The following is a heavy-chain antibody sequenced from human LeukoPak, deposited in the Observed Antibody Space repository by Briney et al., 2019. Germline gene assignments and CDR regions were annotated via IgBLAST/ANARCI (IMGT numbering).Heavy chain of an antibody. CDR3: ARGPRYYYDRSGYHF. CDR2: INPDTGGT. D-gene: IGHD3-22*01. Sequence: ASVKVSCKASGYTFTDYYMHWVRQAPGQGLEWMGWINPDTGGTNYAQNFQGSITMTRDTSISTAYMELNRLRSDNTAVYYCARGPRYYYDRSGYHFWGQGTLVTVSS. J-gene: IGHJ4*02. CDR1: GYTFTDYY. V-gene: IGHV1-2*02.